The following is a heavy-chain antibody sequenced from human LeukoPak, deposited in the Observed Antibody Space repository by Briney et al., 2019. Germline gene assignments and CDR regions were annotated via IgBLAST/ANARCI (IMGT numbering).Heavy chain of an antibody. J-gene: IGHJ4*02. V-gene: IGHV1-8*01. Sequence: ASVKVSCKASGYTFTSYDINWVRQATGQGLEWMGWMNPNSGNTGYAQKFQGRVTMTRNTSISTAYMELSSLRSEDMAVYYCARGLYDILTGYADYWGQRTLVTASS. CDR2: MNPNSGNT. CDR3: ARGLYDILTGYADY. D-gene: IGHD3-9*01. CDR1: GYTFTSYD.